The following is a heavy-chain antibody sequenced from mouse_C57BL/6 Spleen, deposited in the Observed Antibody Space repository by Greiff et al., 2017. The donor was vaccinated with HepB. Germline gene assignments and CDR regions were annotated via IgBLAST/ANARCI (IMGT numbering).Heavy chain of an antibody. D-gene: IGHD2-4*01. J-gene: IGHJ4*01. CDR2: ISSGGSYT. CDR3: ARGDDYDDAMDY. V-gene: IGHV5-6*01. CDR1: GFTFSSYG. Sequence: EVQVVESGGDLVKPGGSLKLSCAASGFTFSSYGMSWVRQTPDKRLEWVATISSGGSYTYYPDSVKGRFTISRDNAKNTLYLQMSSLKSEDTAKYYCARGDDYDDAMDYWGQGTSVTVSS.